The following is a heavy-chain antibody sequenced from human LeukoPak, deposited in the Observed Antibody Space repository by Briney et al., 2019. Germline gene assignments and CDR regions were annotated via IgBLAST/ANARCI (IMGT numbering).Heavy chain of an antibody. J-gene: IGHJ6*03. Sequence: PSETLSLTCTVSGGSISSGGYYWSWIRQHPGKGLEWIGYIYYSGSTYYNPSLKSRVTISVGTSKNQFSLKLSSVTAADTAVYYCARDSYQHYMDVWGKGTTVTVSS. CDR3: ARDSYQHYMDV. CDR2: IYYSGST. V-gene: IGHV4-31*03. CDR1: GGSISSGGYY.